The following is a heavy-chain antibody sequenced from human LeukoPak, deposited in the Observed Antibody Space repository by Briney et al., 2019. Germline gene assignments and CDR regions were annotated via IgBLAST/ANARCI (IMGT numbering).Heavy chain of an antibody. Sequence: GRSLRLSCAASGSTFDDYAMHWVRQAPGKGLEWVSGISWNSGSIGYADSVKGRFTISRDNAKNSLYLQMNSLRAEDTALYYCAKDIIAAAATLRGYMDVWGKGTTVTVSS. V-gene: IGHV3-9*01. CDR3: AKDIIAAAATLRGYMDV. CDR1: GSTFDDYA. CDR2: ISWNSGSI. J-gene: IGHJ6*03. D-gene: IGHD6-13*01.